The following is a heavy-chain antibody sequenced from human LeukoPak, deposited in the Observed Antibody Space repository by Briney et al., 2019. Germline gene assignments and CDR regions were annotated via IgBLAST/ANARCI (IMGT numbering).Heavy chain of an antibody. Sequence: SETLSHTCTVSGGSISSNYWSWIRQPPGKGLESIGYIYYSGSTNYNPSLKSRVTMSVDTSKNQLSLKVSSVTAADTAVYYCAKLVSSGWYYDYWGQGTLVTVSS. CDR3: AKLVSSGWYYDY. CDR1: GGSISSNY. CDR2: IYYSGST. D-gene: IGHD6-19*01. J-gene: IGHJ4*02. V-gene: IGHV4-59*08.